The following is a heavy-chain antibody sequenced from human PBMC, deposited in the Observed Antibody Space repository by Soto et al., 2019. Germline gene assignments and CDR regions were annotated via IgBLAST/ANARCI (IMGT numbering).Heavy chain of an antibody. CDR2: VRDDADDT. Sequence: QVQLVESGGGVVQPGRSLRLSCATSGFTFINYGMHWVRQAPGKGLEWVAVVRDDADDTYYADSVKGRFTISRDKSKNTLYLQMNSLRAEDTAVYYCARPYSSNSNWFDPWGQGTPVTVSS. J-gene: IGHJ5*02. D-gene: IGHD6-19*01. CDR1: GFTFINYG. V-gene: IGHV3-33*01. CDR3: ARPYSSNSNWFDP.